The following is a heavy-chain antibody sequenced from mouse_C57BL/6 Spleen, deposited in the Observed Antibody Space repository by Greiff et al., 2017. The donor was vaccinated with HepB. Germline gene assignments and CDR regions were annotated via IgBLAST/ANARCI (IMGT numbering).Heavy chain of an antibody. Sequence: QVQLQQSGAELVKPGASVKLSCKASGYTFTSYWMQWVKQRPGQGLEWIGEIDPSDSYTNYNQKFKGKATLTVDTSSSTAYMQLSSLTSEDSAVYYCARSLYYYGSSYYFDYWGQGTTLTVSS. V-gene: IGHV1-50*01. CDR2: IDPSDSYT. D-gene: IGHD1-1*01. CDR1: GYTFTSYW. CDR3: ARSLYYYGSSYYFDY. J-gene: IGHJ2*01.